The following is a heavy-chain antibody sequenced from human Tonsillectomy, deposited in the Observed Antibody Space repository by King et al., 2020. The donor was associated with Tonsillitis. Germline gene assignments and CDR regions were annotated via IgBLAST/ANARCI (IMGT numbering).Heavy chain of an antibody. CDR3: ATRDYSSSWYYYFDY. Sequence: QLQESGPGLVKPSETLSLTCTVSGGSISSSSYYWGWIRQPPGKGLEWIGSIYYSGSIYYNPSLKFRVTISADTSKNQFSLKLCSVTAADTAAYYCATRDYSSSWYYYFDYWGQGTLVTVSS. D-gene: IGHD6-13*01. CDR2: IYYSGSI. J-gene: IGHJ4*02. V-gene: IGHV4-39*01. CDR1: GGSISSSSYY.